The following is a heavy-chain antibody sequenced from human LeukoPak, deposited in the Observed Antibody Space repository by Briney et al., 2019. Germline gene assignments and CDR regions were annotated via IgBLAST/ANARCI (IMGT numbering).Heavy chain of an antibody. D-gene: IGHD3-10*01. CDR2: IKSKTNGETV. CDR1: GFTCSGAW. Sequence: PGGSLRLSCAASGFTCSGAWMSWVRQAPGKGLEWVGRIKSKTNGETVDYGAPVKGRFNISSDDSKNTVFLQMNSLKTEDTAVYYCSTAYGGSGSDWGQGTLVTVSS. V-gene: IGHV3-15*01. J-gene: IGHJ4*02. CDR3: STAYGGSGSD.